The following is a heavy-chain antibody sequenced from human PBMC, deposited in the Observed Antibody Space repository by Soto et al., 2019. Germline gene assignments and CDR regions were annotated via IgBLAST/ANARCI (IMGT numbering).Heavy chain of an antibody. CDR1: GFTFSSYE. D-gene: IGHD3-9*01. CDR3: ARDDILTTPRDYYYYGMDV. CDR2: ISSSGSTI. Sequence: VGSLRLSCAASGFTFSSYEMNWVRQAPGKGLEWVSYISSSGSTIYYADSVQGRFTISRDNAKNSLYLQMNSLRAEDTAVYYCARDDILTTPRDYYYYGMDVWGQGTTVTVSS. V-gene: IGHV3-48*03. J-gene: IGHJ6*02.